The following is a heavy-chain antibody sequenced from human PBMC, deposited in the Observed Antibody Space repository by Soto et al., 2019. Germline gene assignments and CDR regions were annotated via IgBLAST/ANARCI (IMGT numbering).Heavy chain of an antibody. CDR3: AGPCGVRGGEYYYYGMDV. J-gene: IGHJ6*02. CDR2: ISSSSSTI. D-gene: IGHD3-10*01. V-gene: IGHV3-48*02. CDR1: GFTFSSYS. Sequence: GGSLRLSCAASGFTFSSYSMNWVRQAPGKGLEWVSYISSSSSTIYYADSVKGRFTISRDNAKNSLYLQMNSLRDEYTAVYYCAGPCGVRGGEYYYYGMDVWGQGTTVTVSS.